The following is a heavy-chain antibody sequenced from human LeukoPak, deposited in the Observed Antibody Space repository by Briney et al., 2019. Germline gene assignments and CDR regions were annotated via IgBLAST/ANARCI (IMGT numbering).Heavy chain of an antibody. D-gene: IGHD3-3*01. J-gene: IGHJ6*03. CDR1: GHTFTSYD. CDR2: MNPNSGNT. Sequence: ASVKVSCKASGHTFTSYDINWVRQATGQGLEWMGWMNPNSGNTGYAQKFQGRVTMTRNTSISTAYMELSSLRSEDTAVYYCARGPRFLEWLRYYYYYMDVWGKGTTVTVSS. CDR3: ARGPRFLEWLRYYYYYMDV. V-gene: IGHV1-8*01.